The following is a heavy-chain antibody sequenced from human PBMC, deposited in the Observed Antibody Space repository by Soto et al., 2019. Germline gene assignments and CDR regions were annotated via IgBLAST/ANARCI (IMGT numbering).Heavy chain of an antibody. V-gene: IGHV3-23*01. J-gene: IGHJ1*01. CDR1: GFTFSSYA. CDR2: ISGGGGST. Sequence: GGSLRLSCAASGFTFSSYAMSWVRQAPGKGLECVSSISGGGGSTYYADSVKGRFTISRDNSKNTLYLQMNSLRAEDTAVYYCAKDGDILSGYPEYFQHWGQGTLVTVSS. CDR3: AKDGDILSGYPEYFQH. D-gene: IGHD3-9*01.